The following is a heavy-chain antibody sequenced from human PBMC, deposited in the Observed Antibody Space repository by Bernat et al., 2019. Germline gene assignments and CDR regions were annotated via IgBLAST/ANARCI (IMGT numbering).Heavy chain of an antibody. CDR1: GFTFGDYA. J-gene: IGHJ6*02. V-gene: IGHV3-49*05. D-gene: IGHD2-15*01. CDR2: IRSKAYGGTT. CDR3: TRVGGEYCSGGSCYFGNYYSYGMDV. Sequence: EVQLVESGGGLVKPGRSLRLSCTASGFTFGDYAMSWFRQAPGKGLEWVGFIRSKAYGGTTEYAASVKGRFTISRDDSKSIAYLQMNSLKTEDTAVYYCTRVGGEYCSGGSCYFGNYYSYGMDVWGQGTTVTVSS.